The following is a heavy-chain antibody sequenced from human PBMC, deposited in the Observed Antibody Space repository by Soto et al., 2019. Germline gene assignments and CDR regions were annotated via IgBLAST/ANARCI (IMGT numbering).Heavy chain of an antibody. Sequence: GGSLRLSCAASGFTFSSYAMSWVRQAPGKGLEWVSAISGSGGSTYYADSVKGRFTISRDNSKNTLYLQMNSLRAEDTAVYYCAKGVMVRGVIIALDYWGQGTLVTVSS. CDR3: AKGVMVRGVIIALDY. CDR1: GFTFSSYA. V-gene: IGHV3-23*01. CDR2: ISGSGGST. D-gene: IGHD3-10*01. J-gene: IGHJ4*02.